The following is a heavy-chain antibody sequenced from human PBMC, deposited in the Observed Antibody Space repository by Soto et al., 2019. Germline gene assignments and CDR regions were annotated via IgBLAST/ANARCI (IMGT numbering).Heavy chain of an antibody. Sequence: TYTVSRSSITSRGYSWSWIRQPPGKGLEWIGYIYHSGSTYYNPSLKSRVTISVDRSKNQFSLKLSSVTAADTAVYYCARVPDRWGQG. J-gene: IGHJ5*02. CDR2: IYHSGST. CDR3: ARVPDR. CDR1: RSSITSRGYS. D-gene: IGHD2-2*01. V-gene: IGHV4-30-2*01.